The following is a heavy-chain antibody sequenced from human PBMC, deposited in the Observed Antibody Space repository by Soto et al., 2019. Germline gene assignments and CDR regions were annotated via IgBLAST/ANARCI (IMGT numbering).Heavy chain of an antibody. Sequence: QVQLVQSGAEVKKPGASVKVSCKASGYTFTSYGISWVRQAPGQGLEWMGWISTYNGNTNYAQKLQGRVTMPPDTAPSTAYMDLRSRGCDGTAMYYCAIDLPGDPYYWGQGTVVTVPS. CDR1: GYTFTSYG. J-gene: IGHJ4*02. V-gene: IGHV1-18*01. CDR3: AIDLPGDPYY. CDR2: ISTYNGNT. D-gene: IGHD4-17*01.